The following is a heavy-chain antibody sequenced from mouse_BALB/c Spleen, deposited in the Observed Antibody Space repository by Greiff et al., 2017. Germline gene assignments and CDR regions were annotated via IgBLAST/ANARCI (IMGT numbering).Heavy chain of an antibody. CDR2: INPSTGYT. V-gene: IGHV1-7*01. Sequence: QVQLQQSGAELAKPGASVKMSCKASGYTFTSYWMHWVKQRPGQGLEWIGYINPSTGYTEYNQKFKDKATLTADKSSSTAYMQLSSLTSEDSAVYYCARDSSGYPFMDYWGQGTSVTVSS. J-gene: IGHJ4*01. CDR3: ARDSSGYPFMDY. D-gene: IGHD3-2*01. CDR1: GYTFTSYW.